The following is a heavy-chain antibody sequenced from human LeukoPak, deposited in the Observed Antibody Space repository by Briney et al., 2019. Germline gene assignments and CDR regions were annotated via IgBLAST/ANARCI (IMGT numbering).Heavy chain of an antibody. Sequence: GASVKVSCTASGYTFTSYGISWVRQAPGQGLEWMGWISAYNGNTNYAQKLQGRVTMTTDTSTSTAYMELRSLRSDDTAVYYCARGWHYYDSSGYYYPFDYWGQGTLVTVSS. CDR3: ARGWHYYDSSGYYYPFDY. CDR1: GYTFTSYG. J-gene: IGHJ4*02. D-gene: IGHD3-22*01. V-gene: IGHV1-18*01. CDR2: ISAYNGNT.